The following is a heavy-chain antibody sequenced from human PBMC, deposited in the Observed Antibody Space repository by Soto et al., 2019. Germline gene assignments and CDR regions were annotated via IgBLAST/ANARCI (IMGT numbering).Heavy chain of an antibody. CDR3: ARLMGY. V-gene: IGHV3-64*04. J-gene: IGHJ4*02. CDR1: GFTFSTYA. CDR2: IRNNGIST. Sequence: GGSLRLSCSASGFTFSTYAMHWVRQAPGKGLEFVSVIRNNGISTYYADSVKGRFTISRDNSKNTLSLQMDSLRREDTAVYYCARLMGYWGRGTLVTVSS.